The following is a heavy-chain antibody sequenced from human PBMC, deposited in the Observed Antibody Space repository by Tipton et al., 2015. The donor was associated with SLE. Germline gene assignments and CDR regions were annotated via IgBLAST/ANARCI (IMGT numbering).Heavy chain of an antibody. CDR2: IDGSSNTR. CDR1: GFSFRSYS. CDR3: ARGGSGSSFDY. V-gene: IGHV3-48*01. J-gene: IGHJ4*02. Sequence: SLRLSCAASGFSFRSYSMNWVRQAPGKGLEWLSYIDGSSNTRYYADSVKGRFTISRDAKNSLYLQMNSLRAEETAVYYCARGGSGSSFDYWGQGTLVTVSS. D-gene: IGHD3-10*01.